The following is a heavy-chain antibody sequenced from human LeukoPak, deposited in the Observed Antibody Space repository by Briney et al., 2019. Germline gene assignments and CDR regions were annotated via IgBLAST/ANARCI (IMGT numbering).Heavy chain of an antibody. CDR1: GYSFTSYW. CDR2: IYPGDSDT. CDR3: ARSYYDILTGYSTPFDY. J-gene: IGHJ4*02. D-gene: IGHD3-9*01. V-gene: IGHV5-51*01. Sequence: GEPLKISCKGSGYSFTSYWIGWVRQMPGKGLEWMGIIYPGDSDTRYSPSFQGQVTISADKSISTAYLQWSSLKASDTAMYYCARSYYDILTGYSTPFDYWGQGTLVTVSS.